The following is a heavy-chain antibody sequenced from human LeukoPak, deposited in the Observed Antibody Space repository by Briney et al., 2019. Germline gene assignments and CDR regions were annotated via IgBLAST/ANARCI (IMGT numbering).Heavy chain of an antibody. D-gene: IGHD6-6*01. CDR3: ARDLSIAARPFNWFDP. J-gene: IGHJ5*02. V-gene: IGHV4-4*07. CDR1: GGSISSYY. CDR2: INTSGST. Sequence: KPSETLSLTCTVSGGSISSYYWSWIRQPAGKGLEWIGRINTSGSTNYNPSLKSRVTMSVDTSKNQFSLKLSSVTAADTAVYYCARDLSIAARPFNWFDPWGQGTLVTVSS.